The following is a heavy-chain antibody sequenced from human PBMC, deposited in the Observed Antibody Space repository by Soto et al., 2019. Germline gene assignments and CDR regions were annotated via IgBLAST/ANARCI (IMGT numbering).Heavy chain of an antibody. CDR2: IWPDGNIE. D-gene: IGHD1-26*01. V-gene: IGHV3-33*01. J-gene: IGHJ5*02. CDR1: GFKFSNYG. Sequence: QVQLVESGGGVVQPGRSLRLSCSASGFKFSNYGFHWVRQAPGKGLEWVAAIWPDGNIEHYLDAVKGRFTISRDNPNNTLSLQMNSLSPDDTTIYYCARAGIVATTQLGWFDPWGQGTLVIVSS. CDR3: ARAGIVATTQLGWFDP.